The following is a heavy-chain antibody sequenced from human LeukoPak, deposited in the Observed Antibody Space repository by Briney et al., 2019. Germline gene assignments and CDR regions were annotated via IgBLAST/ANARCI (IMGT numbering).Heavy chain of an antibody. CDR3: TTRGSYGGAAGY. J-gene: IGHJ4*02. V-gene: IGHV3-15*01. CDR1: GFTFSNAW. CDR2: IKSKTDGGTT. Sequence: GGSLRLSCAASGFTFSNAWMSWVRQAPGKGLEWAGRIKSKTDGGTTDYAAPVKGRFTISRDDSKNTLYLQMNSLKTEDTAVYYCTTRGSYGGAAGYWGQGTLVTVSS. D-gene: IGHD1-26*01.